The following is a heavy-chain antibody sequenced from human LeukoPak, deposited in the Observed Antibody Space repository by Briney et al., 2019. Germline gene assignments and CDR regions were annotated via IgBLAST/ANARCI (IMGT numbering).Heavy chain of an antibody. J-gene: IGHJ4*02. CDR3: ARDDWNYQLDY. CDR2: INPNSGGT. D-gene: IGHD1-7*01. Sequence: ASVKVSCKASGYTFTGYYMHWVRQAPGQGLEWMGWINPNSGGTNYAQKFQGRVTMTTDTSTSTAYMELRSLRSDDTAVYYCARDDWNYQLDYWGQGTLVTVSS. V-gene: IGHV1-2*02. CDR1: GYTFTGYY.